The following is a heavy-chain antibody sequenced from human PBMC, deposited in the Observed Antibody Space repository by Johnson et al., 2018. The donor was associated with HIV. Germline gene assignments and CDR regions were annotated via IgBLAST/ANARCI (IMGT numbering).Heavy chain of an antibody. CDR2: ISYDGNNE. J-gene: IGHJ3*02. D-gene: IGHD6-19*01. CDR1: GFTFSSYA. CDR3: ARGRAVGGEDAFDI. Sequence: VPLVESGGGVVQPGRSLRLSCAASGFTFSSYAMHWVRQAPGKGLECVAVISYDGNNEYYADSVKGRFTISRDNTKNTLYLQMNSLRAGDTAVYYCARGRAVGGEDAFDIWGQGTMVTVSS. V-gene: IGHV3-30-3*01.